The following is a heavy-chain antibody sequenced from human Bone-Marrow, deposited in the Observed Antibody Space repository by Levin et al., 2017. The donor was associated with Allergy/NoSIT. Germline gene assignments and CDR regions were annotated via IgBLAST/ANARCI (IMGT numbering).Heavy chain of an antibody. V-gene: IGHV2-5*02. CDR3: AHRPSGYVVYFDF. D-gene: IGHD5-12*01. CDR2: VYWDDDK. Sequence: SGPTLVKPTETLTLTCTFSGFSIGASGMAVGWIRQPPGKALEWLALVYWDDDKRHSPSLKTRLSITKDSSKNQVVLTMTYMDPSDTATYYCAHRPSGYVVYFDFWGPGLVVTVSS. CDR1: GFSIGASGMA. J-gene: IGHJ4*02.